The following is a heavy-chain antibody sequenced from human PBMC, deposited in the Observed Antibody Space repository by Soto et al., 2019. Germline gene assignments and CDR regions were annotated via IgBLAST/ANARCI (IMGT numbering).Heavy chain of an antibody. Sequence: QVQLQESGPGLVKPSETLSLTCTVSGGSVSSGSYYWGWIRQPPGKGLEWIGYIYHSGSTNYNPSLKSRVPIAVDTSKNQFSLSLTSATAADTAVYYCARLSAAWFDPWGQGTLVTVAS. D-gene: IGHD6-19*01. CDR1: GGSVSSGSYY. V-gene: IGHV4-61*01. CDR2: IYHSGST. J-gene: IGHJ5*02. CDR3: ARLSAAWFDP.